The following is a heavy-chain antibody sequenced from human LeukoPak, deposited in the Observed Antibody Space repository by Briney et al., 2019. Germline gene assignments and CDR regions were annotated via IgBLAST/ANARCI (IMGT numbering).Heavy chain of an antibody. CDR1: GFTFSSYS. D-gene: IGHD3-10*02. CDR2: ISSSGSTI. CDR3: AELGITMIGGV. Sequence: GGSLRLSCAAYGFTFSSYSMNWVRQAPGKGLEWVSYISSSGSTIYYADSVKGRFTISRDNAKNSLYLQMNSLRAEDTAVYYCAELGITMIGGVWGKGTTVTISS. V-gene: IGHV3-48*04. J-gene: IGHJ6*04.